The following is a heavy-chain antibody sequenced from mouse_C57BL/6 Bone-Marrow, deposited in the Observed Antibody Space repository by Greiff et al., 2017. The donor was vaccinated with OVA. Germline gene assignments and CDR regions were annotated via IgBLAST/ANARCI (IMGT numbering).Heavy chain of an antibody. D-gene: IGHD2-4*01. Sequence: VQLQQSGAELVKPGASVKISCKASGYAFSSYWMNWVKQRPGKGLEWIGQIYPGDGDTNYNGKFKGKATLTADKSSSTAYMQLSSLTSEDSAVYFCARHYDYARFYAMDYWGQGTSVTVSS. J-gene: IGHJ4*01. CDR3: ARHYDYARFYAMDY. CDR1: GYAFSSYW. V-gene: IGHV1-80*01. CDR2: IYPGDGDT.